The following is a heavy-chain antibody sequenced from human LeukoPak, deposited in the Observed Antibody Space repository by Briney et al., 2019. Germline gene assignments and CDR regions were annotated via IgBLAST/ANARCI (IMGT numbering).Heavy chain of an antibody. CDR2: ISYDGSNK. V-gene: IGHV3-30*18. CDR3: AKVPPLEYYYDSSGYFDY. D-gene: IGHD3-22*01. J-gene: IGHJ4*02. Sequence: PGGSLRLSCAASGFTFSSYGMHWVRQAPGKGLEWVAVISYDGSNKYYADSVKGRFTISRDNSKNTLYLQMNSLRAEDTAVYYCAKVPPLEYYYDSSGYFDYWGQGTLVIVSS. CDR1: GFTFSSYG.